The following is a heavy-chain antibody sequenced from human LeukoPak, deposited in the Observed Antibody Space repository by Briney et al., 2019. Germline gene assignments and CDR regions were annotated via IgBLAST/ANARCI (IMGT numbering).Heavy chain of an antibody. CDR2: IVVGSGNT. J-gene: IGHJ3*02. Sequence: ASVKVSCKASGFTFTSSAVQWVRQARGQRLEWIGWIVVGSGNTNYAQKFQERVTITRDMTTSTAYMELSSLRSEDTAVYYCAAAYSGSYIDAFDTWGQGTMVTVSS. D-gene: IGHD1-26*01. CDR1: GFTFTSSA. V-gene: IGHV1-58*01. CDR3: AAAYSGSYIDAFDT.